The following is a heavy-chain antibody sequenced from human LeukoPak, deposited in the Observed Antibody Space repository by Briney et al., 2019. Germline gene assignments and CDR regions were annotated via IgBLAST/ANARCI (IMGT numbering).Heavy chain of an antibody. CDR1: GFTFTSSA. CDR2: IVVGSGNT. CDR3: AADPARGSGYDY. D-gene: IGHD3-22*01. Sequence: SVKVSCKASGFTFTSSAVQWVRQARGQRLEWIGWIVVGSGNTNYAQKFQERVTITRDMSTSTAYMEPSSLRSEDTAVYYCAADPARGSGYDYWAQGTLVTVSS. V-gene: IGHV1-58*01. J-gene: IGHJ4*02.